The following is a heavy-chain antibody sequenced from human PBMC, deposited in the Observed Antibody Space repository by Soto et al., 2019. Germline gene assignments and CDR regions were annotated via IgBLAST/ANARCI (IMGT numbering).Heavy chain of an antibody. Sequence: PSETLSLTCTVFGGSISSYYWSWIRQPPGKGLEWIGCIYYSGSTNYNPSLKSRVTISVDTSKNQFSLNLRSVTAADTAVYYCARRRYADWALVCGGQGALVTVAS. CDR1: GGSISSYY. V-gene: IGHV4-59*08. J-gene: IGHJ4*02. CDR3: ARRRYADWALVC. D-gene: IGHD2-8*01. CDR2: IYYSGST.